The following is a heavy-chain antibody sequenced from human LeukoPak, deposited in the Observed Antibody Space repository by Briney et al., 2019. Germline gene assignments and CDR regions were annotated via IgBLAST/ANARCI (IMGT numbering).Heavy chain of an antibody. CDR2: ISGRSSYI. V-gene: IGHV3-21*01. CDR3: ARGYTGTYRGTFDY. Sequence: GGSLRLFCAASGFTFSGYTMNWVRQAPGKGLEWVSAISGRSSYINYADSVTGRFTISRDNAKNSLYLQMNSLRAEDTAVYYCARGYTGTYRGTFDYWGQGILVTVSS. CDR1: GFTFSGYT. D-gene: IGHD1-7*01. J-gene: IGHJ4*02.